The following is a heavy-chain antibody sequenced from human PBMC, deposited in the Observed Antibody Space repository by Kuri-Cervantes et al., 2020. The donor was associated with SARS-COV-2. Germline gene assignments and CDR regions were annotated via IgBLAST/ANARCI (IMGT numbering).Heavy chain of an antibody. CDR2: IKQDGSEK. J-gene: IGHJ5*02. V-gene: IGHV3-7*01. CDR1: GFTFSSYW. CDR3: ARDPGDWNYGTGDRFDP. Sequence: GESLKISCAASGFTFSSYWMSWVRQAPGKGLERVANIKQDGSEKYYVDSVKGRFTISRDNAKNSLYLQMNSLRAEDTAVYYYARDPGDWNYGTGDRFDPWGQGTLVTVSS. D-gene: IGHD1-7*01.